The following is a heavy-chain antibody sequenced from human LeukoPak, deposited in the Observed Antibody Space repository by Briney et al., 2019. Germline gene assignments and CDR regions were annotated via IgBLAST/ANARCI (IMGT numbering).Heavy chain of an antibody. CDR1: GGSISTSNYY. D-gene: IGHD6-13*01. CDR2: IYYSGST. Sequence: SETLSLTCTVSGGSISTSNYYWGWIRQPPGKGLEWIGTIYYSGSTYYNPSLKSRVTISVDTSKNQFSLKLSSVTAADTAVYYCARSLAGYSSSWYHDAFDIWGQGTMVTVSS. CDR3: ARSLAGYSSSWYHDAFDI. J-gene: IGHJ3*02. V-gene: IGHV4-39*07.